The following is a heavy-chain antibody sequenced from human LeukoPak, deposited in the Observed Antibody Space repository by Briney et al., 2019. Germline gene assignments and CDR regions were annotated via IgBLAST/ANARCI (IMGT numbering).Heavy chain of an antibody. D-gene: IGHD4-17*01. V-gene: IGHV4-39*07. CDR3: ARGIGGTVTTLRYYYYYYMDV. CDR1: GGSISSSSYY. CDR2: INHSGST. Sequence: PSETLSLTCTVSGGSISSSSYYWSWIRQPPGKGLEWIGEINHSGSTNYNPSLKSRVTISVDTSKNQFSLKLSSVTAADTAVYYCARGIGGTVTTLRYYYYYYMDVWGKGTTVTVSS. J-gene: IGHJ6*03.